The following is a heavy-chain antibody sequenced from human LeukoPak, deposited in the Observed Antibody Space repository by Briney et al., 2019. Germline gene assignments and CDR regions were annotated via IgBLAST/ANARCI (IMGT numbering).Heavy chain of an antibody. V-gene: IGHV3-48*03. CDR3: ARAPPGSMTAYGFDI. CDR1: GFTFSSYE. Sequence: GGSLRLSCAASGFTFSSYEMNWVRQAPGKGLEWVSYISSSGSTIYYADSVKGRFTISRDNAKNSLYLQMNSLRAEDTAVYYCARAPPGSMTAYGFDIWGQGTMVTVSS. D-gene: IGHD2/OR15-2a*01. CDR2: ISSSGSTI. J-gene: IGHJ3*02.